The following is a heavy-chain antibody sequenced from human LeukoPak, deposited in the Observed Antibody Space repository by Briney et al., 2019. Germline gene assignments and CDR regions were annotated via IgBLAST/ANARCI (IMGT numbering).Heavy chain of an antibody. CDR1: GFTFSSYG. Sequence: GGSLRLSCAASGFTFSSYGMHWVRQAPGKGLEWVAVISYDGSNKYYADSVKGRFTISRDNSKNTLYLQMNSLRAEDTAVYYCAKDGRWLEPYFDYWGQGTLVTVSS. D-gene: IGHD6-19*01. CDR3: AKDGRWLEPYFDY. V-gene: IGHV3-30*18. J-gene: IGHJ4*02. CDR2: ISYDGSNK.